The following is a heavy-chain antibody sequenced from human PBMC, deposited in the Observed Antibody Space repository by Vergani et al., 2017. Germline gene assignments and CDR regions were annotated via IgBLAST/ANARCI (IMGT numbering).Heavy chain of an antibody. Sequence: QVQLVQSGAEVKKPGASVKVSCKASGYTFTSYYMHWVRQAPGQWLEWMGIINPSGGSTSYAQKIQGRVTMTRDTSTSTVYMELSSLRSEDTAVYYCASDSGASGWHLGYYYYGMDVWGQGTTVTVSS. CDR2: INPSGGST. V-gene: IGHV1-46*01. CDR1: GYTFTSYY. D-gene: IGHD6-19*01. CDR3: ASDSGASGWHLGYYYYGMDV. J-gene: IGHJ6*02.